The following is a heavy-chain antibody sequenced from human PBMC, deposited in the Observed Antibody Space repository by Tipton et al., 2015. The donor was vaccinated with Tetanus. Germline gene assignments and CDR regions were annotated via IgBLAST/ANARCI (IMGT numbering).Heavy chain of an antibody. CDR2: IHPRGTSM. CDR1: GFTFSDYG. V-gene: IGHV3-48*01. CDR3: AREWTSTVTSKYDY. Sequence: GSLRLSCAASGFTFSDYGMNWVRQAPGKGLEWVSYIHPRGTSMYYADSVKGRFTISRDNSKNMLYLQMNSLTTEDTAVYYCAREWTSTVTSKYDYWGQGTLVTVSS. D-gene: IGHD4-17*01. J-gene: IGHJ4*02.